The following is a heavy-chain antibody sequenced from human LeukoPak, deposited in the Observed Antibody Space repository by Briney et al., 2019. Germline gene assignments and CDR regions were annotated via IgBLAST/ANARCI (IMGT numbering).Heavy chain of an antibody. Sequence: SETLSLTCTVSGGSISSSSYYWGWIRQPPGKGLEWIGSIYHSGSTYYNPSLKSRVTIFVDTSKNQFSLKLSSVTAADTAVYYCARQLRWPYNWFDPWGQGTLVTVSS. V-gene: IGHV4-39*01. CDR2: IYHSGST. CDR3: ARQLRWPYNWFDP. CDR1: GGSISSSSYY. D-gene: IGHD4-23*01. J-gene: IGHJ5*02.